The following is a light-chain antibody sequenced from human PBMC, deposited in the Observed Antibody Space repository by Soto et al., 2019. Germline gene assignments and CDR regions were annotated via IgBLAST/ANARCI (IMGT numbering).Light chain of an antibody. CDR3: QQYSDNLT. V-gene: IGKV1-5*03. CDR1: QSISSW. Sequence: DIQMTQSPSTLSASVGDRDTITCRASQSISSWLAWYQQKPGTAPNLLIYKASTLQSGVPSRFSGSGAGTEITLTISSLQPDDFATYYCQQYSDNLTFGQGTKVEIK. CDR2: KAS. J-gene: IGKJ1*01.